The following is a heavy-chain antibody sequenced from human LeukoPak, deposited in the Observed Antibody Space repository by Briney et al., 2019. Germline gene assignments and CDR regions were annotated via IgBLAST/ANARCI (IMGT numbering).Heavy chain of an antibody. CDR3: AKDPPSHYDFWSGYYKGTVNFDY. J-gene: IGHJ4*02. V-gene: IGHV3-30*02. CDR2: IRYDGSNK. CDR1: GFTFSSYG. Sequence: PGGSLRLSCAASGFTFSSYGMHWVRQAPGKGLEWVAFIRYDGSNKYYADSVKGRFTISRDNSKNTLYLQMNSLRAEDTAVYYCAKDPPSHYDFWSGYYKGTVNFDYWGQGTLVTASS. D-gene: IGHD3-3*01.